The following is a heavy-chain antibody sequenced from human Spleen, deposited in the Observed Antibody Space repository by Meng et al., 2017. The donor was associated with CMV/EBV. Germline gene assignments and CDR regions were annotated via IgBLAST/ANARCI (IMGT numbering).Heavy chain of an antibody. V-gene: IGHV5-51*01. J-gene: IGHJ3*02. Sequence: KVSCKGSGYSFTSYWIGWVRQMPGKGLEWMGSIYPGDSDTRYRPSFQGQVTISADKSISTAYLQWSSLKASDSAMYYCASMSRSTRWTTHGAFDIWGQGTMVTVSS. CDR3: ASMSRSTRWTTHGAFDI. D-gene: IGHD2-2*01. CDR2: IYPGDSDT. CDR1: GYSFTSYW.